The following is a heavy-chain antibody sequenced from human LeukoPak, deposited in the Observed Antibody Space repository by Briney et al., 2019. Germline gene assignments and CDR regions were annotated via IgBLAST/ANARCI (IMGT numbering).Heavy chain of an antibody. V-gene: IGHV1-18*01. Sequence: ASVKVSCKASGYTFTSYGISWVRQAPGRGLEWMGWISAYNGNTNYAQKLQGRVTMTTDTPTSTAYMELRSLRSDDTAVYYCARAKQVVTYYYYYMDVWGKGTTVTVSS. D-gene: IGHD3-22*01. CDR3: ARAKQVVTYYYYYMDV. CDR2: ISAYNGNT. CDR1: GYTFTSYG. J-gene: IGHJ6*03.